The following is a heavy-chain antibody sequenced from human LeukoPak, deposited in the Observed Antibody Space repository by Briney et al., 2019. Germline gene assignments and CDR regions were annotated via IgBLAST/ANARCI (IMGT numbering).Heavy chain of an antibody. CDR1: GGSISSYY. Sequence: PSETLSLTCTVSGGSISSYYWSWIRQPPGKGLEWIGYIYYSGSTNYNPSLKSRVTISVDTSKNQFSLKLSSVTAADTAVYYCARGQYSSGWYGVYYWGQGTLVTVSS. V-gene: IGHV4-59*12. CDR2: IYYSGST. J-gene: IGHJ4*02. CDR3: ARGQYSSGWYGVYY. D-gene: IGHD6-19*01.